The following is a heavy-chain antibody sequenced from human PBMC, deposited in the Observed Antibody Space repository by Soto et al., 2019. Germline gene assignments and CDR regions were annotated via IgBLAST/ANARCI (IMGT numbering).Heavy chain of an antibody. J-gene: IGHJ6*02. CDR1: GGSISSYY. V-gene: IGHV4-59*01. CDR2: IYYSGST. D-gene: IGHD5-12*01. Sequence: SETLSLTCTVSGGSISSYYWSWIRQPPGKGLEWIGYIYYSGSTNYNPSLKSRVTISVDTSKNQFSLKLSSVTAADTAVYYCARAEGGYSGYDLGTIYYYYGMDVWGQGTTVTVSS. CDR3: ARAEGGYSGYDLGTIYYYYGMDV.